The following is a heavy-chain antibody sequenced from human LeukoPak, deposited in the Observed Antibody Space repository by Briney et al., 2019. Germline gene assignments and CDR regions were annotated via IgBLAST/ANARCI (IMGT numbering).Heavy chain of an antibody. J-gene: IGHJ6*03. D-gene: IGHD1-26*01. CDR2: INPNSGDT. CDR3: ARGDYYYMDV. V-gene: IGHV1-2*02. Sequence: ASVKVSCKASGYSFNTYYMHWVRQAPGQGLEWMGWINPNSGDTNFAQNFQGRVTMTRDTSISTAYMELSRLRSDDTAVYYCARGDYYYMDVWGKGTTVTVPS. CDR1: GYSFNTYY.